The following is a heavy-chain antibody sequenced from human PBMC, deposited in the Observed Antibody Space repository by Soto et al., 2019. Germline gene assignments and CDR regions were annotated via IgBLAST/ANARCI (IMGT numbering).Heavy chain of an antibody. CDR3: EREPSVYCSSTSCYNFDY. J-gene: IGHJ4*02. D-gene: IGHD2-2*02. V-gene: IGHV1-46*01. CDR1: GYTFTSYY. Sequence: QVQLVQSGAEVKKPGASVKVSCKASGYTFTSYYMHWVRQAPGQGLEWMGIINPSGGSTSYAQTFHSRVTMTRDKSTSTVYMERSSLRSEDTAVYYCEREPSVYCSSTSCYNFDYWGQGTLVPVSS. CDR2: INPSGGST.